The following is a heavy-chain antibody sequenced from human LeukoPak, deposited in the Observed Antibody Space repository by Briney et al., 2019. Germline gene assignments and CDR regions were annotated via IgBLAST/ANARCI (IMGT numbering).Heavy chain of an antibody. J-gene: IGHJ4*02. CDR2: ISRRTNYI. CDR1: GFTFSLYS. Sequence: GGSLRLSCAASGFTFSLYSMNWVRQAPGKGLEWVSSISRRTNYIDYADSVKGRFIISRDDARNSLSLQMNTLRAEDTAIYYCARESSSNTAFDYWGQGILVTVSS. CDR3: ARESSSNTAFDY. D-gene: IGHD5-18*01. V-gene: IGHV3-21*01.